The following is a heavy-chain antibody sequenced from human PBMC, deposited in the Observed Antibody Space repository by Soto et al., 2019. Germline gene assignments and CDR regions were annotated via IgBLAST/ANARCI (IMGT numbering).Heavy chain of an antibody. Sequence: QVQLVESGGGVVQPGRSLRLSCAASGFIFSNYAMHWVRQAPGRGLEWVSAISSSGSRTASVDSVKGRFTVSRDNSKNTVYLEMNTLRVEDTAVYFCVGGDREDISVVVGAGRGDYGMDVWGQGTTVTVSS. V-gene: IGHV3-30-3*01. D-gene: IGHD2-15*01. CDR3: VGGDREDISVVVGAGRGDYGMDV. CDR2: ISSSGSRT. J-gene: IGHJ6*02. CDR1: GFIFSNYA.